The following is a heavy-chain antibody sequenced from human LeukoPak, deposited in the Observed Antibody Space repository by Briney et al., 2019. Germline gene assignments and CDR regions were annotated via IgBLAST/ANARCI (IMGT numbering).Heavy chain of an antibody. CDR1: GVSISSGGYS. V-gene: IGHV4-30-2*01. CDR2: IYHSGST. D-gene: IGHD4-17*01. Sequence: PSQTLSLTCSVSGVSISSGGYSWSWIRQPPGKGLEWIGYIYHSGSTYYNPSLKSRVTISVDRSKDQFSLKLSSVTAADTAVYYCAALLSTGDTDDYWGQGTLVTVSS. J-gene: IGHJ4*02. CDR3: AALLSTGDTDDY.